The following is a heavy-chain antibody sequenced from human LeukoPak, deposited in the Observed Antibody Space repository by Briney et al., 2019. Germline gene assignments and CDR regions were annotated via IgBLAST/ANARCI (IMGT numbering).Heavy chain of an antibody. CDR2: IRSDGSNK. V-gene: IGHV3-30*02. D-gene: IGHD5-18*01. CDR3: ARDVDTAMDDSDY. CDR1: GFTFGSYG. J-gene: IGHJ4*02. Sequence: PGGSLRLSCAASGFTFGSYGMHWVRQAPGKGLEWVTFIRSDGSNKYYADSVKGRFTISRDNAKNSLYLQMNSLRAEDTAVYYCARDVDTAMDDSDYWGQGTLVTVSS.